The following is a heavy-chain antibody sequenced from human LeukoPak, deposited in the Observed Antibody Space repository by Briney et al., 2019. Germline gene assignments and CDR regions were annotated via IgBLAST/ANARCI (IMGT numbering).Heavy chain of an antibody. CDR2: IYYSGST. D-gene: IGHD3-3*01. V-gene: IGHV4-39*01. CDR1: GGSISSSSYY. CDR3: ARYAITIFGVELYYFDY. J-gene: IGHJ4*02. Sequence: SETLSLTCTVSGGSISSSSYYWGWIRQPPGKGLEWIGSIYYSGSTYYNPSLKSRVTISVDTSKNQFSLKLSSVTAADTAVYYCARYAITIFGVELYYFDYWGQGTLVTVSS.